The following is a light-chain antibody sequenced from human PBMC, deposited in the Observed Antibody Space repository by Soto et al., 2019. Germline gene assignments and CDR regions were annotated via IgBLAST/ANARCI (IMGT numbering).Light chain of an antibody. CDR3: QQYDSSWT. J-gene: IGKJ1*01. V-gene: IGKV1-5*01. CDR2: DAS. Sequence: DIPLTQSPSTLSASLVERVPIXCRASQSISSWLAWYQQKPGKAPKLLIYDASSLESGVPSRFSGSGSGTEFTLTISSLQPDDFATYYCQQYDSSWTFGQGTKVDI. CDR1: QSISSW.